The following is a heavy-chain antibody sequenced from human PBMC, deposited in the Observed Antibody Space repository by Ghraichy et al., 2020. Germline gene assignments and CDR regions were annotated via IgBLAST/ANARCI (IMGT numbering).Heavy chain of an antibody. CDR2: SNGDNDNT. Sequence: ASVKVSCKASGYTFSTFAIHWVRQAPGQNFEWLGWSNGDNDNTDYAQKFQGRVTITRDTSASIAYMELSNLRSEDTAVYYCAKETDTRGWYSADNWGQGTLVTVSS. V-gene: IGHV1-3*01. J-gene: IGHJ4*02. CDR3: AKETDTRGWYSADN. CDR1: GYTFSTFA. D-gene: IGHD6-19*01.